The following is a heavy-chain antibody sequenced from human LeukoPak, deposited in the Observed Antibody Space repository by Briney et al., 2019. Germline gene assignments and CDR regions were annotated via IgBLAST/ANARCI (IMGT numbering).Heavy chain of an antibody. CDR2: ISAYNGNT. Sequence: ASVKVSCKASGYTFTSYGISWVRQAPGQGLEWMGWISAYNGNTNYAQKLQGRVTMTTDTSTSTAYMELGSLRSDDAAVYYCARDPGIAAAAHRGPGGDYWGQGTLVTVSS. CDR1: GYTFTSYG. J-gene: IGHJ4*02. CDR3: ARDPGIAAAAHRGPGGDY. V-gene: IGHV1-18*01. D-gene: IGHD6-13*01.